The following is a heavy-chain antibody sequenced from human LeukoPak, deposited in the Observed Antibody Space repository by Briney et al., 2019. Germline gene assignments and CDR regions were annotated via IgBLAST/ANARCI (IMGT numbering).Heavy chain of an antibody. CDR1: GFSISSGSH. CDR3: ARVGGYCSGDSCHSRGARKQRFDY. CDR2: LYHSGTT. V-gene: IGHV4-38-2*01. D-gene: IGHD2-15*01. J-gene: IGHJ4*02. Sequence: PSETLSLTCAVSGFSISSGSHWGWIRQPPGKGLEWIGGLYHSGTTYYNPSLKIRVTMSIDTSKNQFSLRLRSVTAADTAVYYCARVGGYCSGDSCHSRGARKQRFDYWGPGTLVTVSS.